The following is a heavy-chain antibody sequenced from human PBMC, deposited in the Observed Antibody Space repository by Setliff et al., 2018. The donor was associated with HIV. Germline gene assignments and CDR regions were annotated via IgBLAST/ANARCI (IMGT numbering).Heavy chain of an antibody. CDR2: IRYDGSNK. J-gene: IGHJ6*02. CDR1: GFTFSSYT. Sequence: GGSLRLSCAASGFTFSSYTMNWVRQAPGKGLEWVAFIRYDGSNKYYADSVKGRFTISRDNSKNTLYLQMNSLRAEDTAVYYCARSVIGYYYYGMDVWGQGTLVTVSS. V-gene: IGHV3-30*02. D-gene: IGHD3-10*01. CDR3: ARSVIGYYYYGMDV.